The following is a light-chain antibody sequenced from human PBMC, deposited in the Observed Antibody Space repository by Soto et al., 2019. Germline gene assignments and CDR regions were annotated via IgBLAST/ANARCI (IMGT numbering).Light chain of an antibody. Sequence: DIQLTQSPSFLSASVGDRVTITCRASQGLSRDLAWYQQKPGKAPKLLIYAASTLQSGVPSRFSGSGSGTEFTLTISSLQPEDFATYYCQQLNSYPIPVGQRTRLESK. CDR1: QGLSRD. CDR2: AAS. CDR3: QQLNSYPIP. V-gene: IGKV1-9*01. J-gene: IGKJ5*01.